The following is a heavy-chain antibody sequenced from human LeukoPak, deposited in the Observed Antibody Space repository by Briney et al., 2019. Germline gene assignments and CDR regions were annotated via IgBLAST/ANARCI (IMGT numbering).Heavy chain of an antibody. Sequence: SETLSLTCTVSSYSISSGYYWGWIRQPPGRGLEWIGYIYYSGSTNYNPSLKSRVTISVDTSKNQFSLKLSSVTAADTAVYYCARAGGIMAIVATIDYWGQGTLVTVSS. CDR1: SYSISSGYY. CDR3: ARAGGIMAIVATIDY. V-gene: IGHV4-61*01. CDR2: IYYSGST. D-gene: IGHD5-12*01. J-gene: IGHJ4*02.